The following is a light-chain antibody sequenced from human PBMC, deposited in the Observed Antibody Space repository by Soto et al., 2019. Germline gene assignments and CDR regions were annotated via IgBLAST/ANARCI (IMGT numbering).Light chain of an antibody. J-gene: IGKJ1*01. CDR1: QSISSW. CDR2: KAS. Sequence: DIKMTQSPSTLSASVGDRVTITCRASQSISSWLAWYQQKPGKAPKLLIYKASSLESGVPSRFSGSGSGTEFTLTISSLQPDDFATYYCQQYNSYSWTFGRGTKVDI. CDR3: QQYNSYSWT. V-gene: IGKV1-5*03.